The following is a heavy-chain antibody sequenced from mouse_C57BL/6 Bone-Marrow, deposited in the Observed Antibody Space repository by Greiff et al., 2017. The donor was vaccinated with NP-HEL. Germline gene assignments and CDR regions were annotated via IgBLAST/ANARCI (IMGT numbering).Heavy chain of an antibody. D-gene: IGHD1-1*01. CDR2: IDPSDSYT. CDR3: ARWDYYYGSSYVNYAMDY. CDR1: GYTFTSYW. Sequence: QVQLQQPGAELVKPGASVKLSCKASGYTFTSYWMQWVKQRPGQGLEWIGEIDPSDSYTNYNQKFKGKATLTVDTSSSTAYMQLSSLTSEDSAVYYCARWDYYYGSSYVNYAMDYWGQGTQSPSPQ. J-gene: IGHJ4*01. V-gene: IGHV1-50*01.